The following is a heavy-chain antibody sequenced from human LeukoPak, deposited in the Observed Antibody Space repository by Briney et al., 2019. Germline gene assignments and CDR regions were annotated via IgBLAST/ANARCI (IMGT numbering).Heavy chain of an antibody. Sequence: ASVPVSCQASVFTFTPYVIHWLRPATGQGVEGMGWMNHNSCKTGFPQKFQGRVTMTRNTSISTAYMELSSLRSEHTAVYYCARGPNKYDGGSAGSAWFDPWGQGTLVTVSS. CDR1: VFTFTPYV. V-gene: IGHV1-8*01. J-gene: IGHJ5*02. CDR3: ARGPNKYDGGSAGSAWFDP. CDR2: MNHNSCKT. D-gene: IGHD2-15*01.